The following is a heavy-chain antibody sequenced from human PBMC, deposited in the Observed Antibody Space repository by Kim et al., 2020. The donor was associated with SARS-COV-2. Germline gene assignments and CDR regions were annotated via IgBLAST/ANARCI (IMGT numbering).Heavy chain of an antibody. CDR3: AKGHLNGGYGGNGMDV. Sequence: GGSLRLSCAASGFTFGDYAMHWVRQAPGKGLEWVSGISWNSGSIGYADSVKGRFTISRDNAKNSLYLQMNSLRAEDTALYYCAKGHLNGGYGGNGMDVWGQGTTVTVSS. J-gene: IGHJ6*02. CDR1: GFTFGDYA. CDR2: ISWNSGSI. D-gene: IGHD5-12*01. V-gene: IGHV3-9*01.